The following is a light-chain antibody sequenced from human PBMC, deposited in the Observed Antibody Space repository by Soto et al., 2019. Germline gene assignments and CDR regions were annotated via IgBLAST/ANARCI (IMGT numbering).Light chain of an antibody. CDR2: RAS. Sequence: DIHMTQSPSTLSASVGDRVTMTCRASKSISTWLAWYKQRPGRAPKLLIYRASILEDGVPSTFSGSASGTEVTLTRSRLQPDDFAPYYGQEDNTFPWTFGTGTKVDVK. CDR3: QEDNTFPWT. V-gene: IGKV1-5*03. CDR1: KSISTW. J-gene: IGKJ1*01.